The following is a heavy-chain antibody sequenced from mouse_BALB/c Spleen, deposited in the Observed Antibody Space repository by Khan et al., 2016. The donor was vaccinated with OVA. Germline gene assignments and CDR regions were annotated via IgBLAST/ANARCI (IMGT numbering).Heavy chain of an antibody. Sequence: VQLQQSGPELVKPGASVKISCEASGYSFTGYFMNWVMQSHGQSLEWIGRINPHIGETFYNQKFKDKATLTVDESSSTAHMELRSLASEDSAVYYCTRSYRSDFDYWGQGTTLTVSS. V-gene: IGHV1-20*02. CDR3: TRSYRSDFDY. J-gene: IGHJ2*01. D-gene: IGHD1-1*01. CDR1: GYSFTGYF. CDR2: INPHIGET.